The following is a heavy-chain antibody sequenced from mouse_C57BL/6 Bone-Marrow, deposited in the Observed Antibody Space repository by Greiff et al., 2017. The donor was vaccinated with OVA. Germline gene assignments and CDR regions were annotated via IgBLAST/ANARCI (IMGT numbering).Heavy chain of an antibody. CDR3: TTRGTVVATDFDD. V-gene: IGHV14-4*01. D-gene: IGHD1-1*01. J-gene: IGHJ2*01. CDR2: IDPENGDT. CDR1: GFNIKDDY. Sequence: VQLKQSGAELVRPGASVKLSCTASGFNIKDDYMHWVKQRPEQGLEWIGWIDPENGDTEYASKFQGKATITADTSSNTAYLQLSSLTSEDTAVYYCTTRGTVVATDFDDWGQGTTLTVSS.